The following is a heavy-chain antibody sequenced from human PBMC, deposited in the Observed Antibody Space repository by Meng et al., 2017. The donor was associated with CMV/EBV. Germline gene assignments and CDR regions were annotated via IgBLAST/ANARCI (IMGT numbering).Heavy chain of an antibody. CDR2: IYWNDDK. D-gene: IGHD1-26*01. J-gene: IGHJ6*02. V-gene: IGHV2-5*01. Sequence: SGPTLVKPTQTLTLTCTFSGFSLSTSGVGVGWLRQPPGKALEWLALIYWNDDKRYSPSLKSRLTITKDTSKNQVVLTMTNMDPVDTATYYCAHRRSEYYYYGMDVWGQGTTVTVSS. CDR1: GFSLSTSGVG. CDR3: AHRRSEYYYYGMDV.